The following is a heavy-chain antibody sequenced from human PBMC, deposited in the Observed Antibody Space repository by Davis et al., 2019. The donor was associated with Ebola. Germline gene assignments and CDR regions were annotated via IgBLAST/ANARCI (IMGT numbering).Heavy chain of an antibody. J-gene: IGHJ4*02. V-gene: IGHV3-9*01. D-gene: IGHD3-9*01. CDR2: ISWNSGSI. CDR3: ATTNYDILTGYYKRDAPDY. CDR1: GFTFDDYA. Sequence: SLKISCAASGFTFDDYAMHWVRQAPGKGLEWVSGISWNSGSIGYADSVKGRFTISRDNAKNSLYLQMNSLRAEDTAVYYCATTNYDILTGYYKRDAPDYWGQGTLVTVSS.